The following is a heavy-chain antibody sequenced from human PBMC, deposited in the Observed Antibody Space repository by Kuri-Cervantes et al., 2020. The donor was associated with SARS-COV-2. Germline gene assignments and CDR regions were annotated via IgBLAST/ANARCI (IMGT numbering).Heavy chain of an antibody. Sequence: GESLKISCAASGFTFSSYAMSWVRQAPGKGLEWVSAISGSGGSTYYADSVKGRFTISRDNSKSTLYLQMNSLRAEDTAVYYCARAWGGSYLVGFDYWGQGTLVTVSS. CDR2: ISGSGGST. J-gene: IGHJ4*02. V-gene: IGHV3-23*01. CDR3: ARAWGGSYLVGFDY. D-gene: IGHD1-26*01. CDR1: GFTFSSYA.